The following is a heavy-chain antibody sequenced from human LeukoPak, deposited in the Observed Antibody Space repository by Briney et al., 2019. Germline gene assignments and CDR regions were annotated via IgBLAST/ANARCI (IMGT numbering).Heavy chain of an antibody. CDR1: GYTFTDYY. J-gene: IGHJ3*02. CDR3: ASSVDTAMTSDVGFDI. V-gene: IGHV1-2*02. Sequence: ASVKVSCKASGYTFTDYYMHWARQAPGQGLEWMGWINPNSGGTNYAQKFQGRVTMTRDTSISTAYMELSRLRSDDTAVYYCASSVDTAMTSDVGFDIWGQGTMVTVSS. CDR2: INPNSGGT. D-gene: IGHD5-18*01.